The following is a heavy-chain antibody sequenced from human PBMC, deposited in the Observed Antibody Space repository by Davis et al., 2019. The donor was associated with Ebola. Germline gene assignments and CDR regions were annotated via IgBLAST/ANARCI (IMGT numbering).Heavy chain of an antibody. D-gene: IGHD3-9*01. CDR1: GFTFSSYG. V-gene: IGHV3-30*12. CDR2: ISYDGSNK. J-gene: IGHJ5*02. CDR3: AKAKMEELRYFDWLLNWFDP. Sequence: GGSLRLSCAASGFTFSSYGMHWVRQAPGKGLEWVAVISYDGSNKYYADSVKGRFTISRDNSKNTLYLQMNSLRAEDTAVYYCAKAKMEELRYFDWLLNWFDPWGLGTLVTVSS.